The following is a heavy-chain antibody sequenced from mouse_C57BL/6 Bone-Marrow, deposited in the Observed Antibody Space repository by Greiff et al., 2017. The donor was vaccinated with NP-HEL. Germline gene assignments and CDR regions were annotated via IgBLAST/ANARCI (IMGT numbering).Heavy chain of an antibody. V-gene: IGHV5-12*01. Sequence: EVMLVESGGGLVQPGGSLKLSCAASGFTFSDYYMYWVRQTPEKRLEWVAYISNGGGSTYYPDTVKGRFTISRDNAKNTLYLQMSRLKSEDTAMYYCARIPRGYYDYDGDAMDYWGQGTSVTVSS. J-gene: IGHJ4*01. D-gene: IGHD2-4*01. CDR3: ARIPRGYYDYDGDAMDY. CDR1: GFTFSDYY. CDR2: ISNGGGST.